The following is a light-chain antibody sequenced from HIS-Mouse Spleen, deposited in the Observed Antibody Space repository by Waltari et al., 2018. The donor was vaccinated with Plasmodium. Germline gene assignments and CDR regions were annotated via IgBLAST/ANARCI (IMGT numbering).Light chain of an antibody. V-gene: IGKV1-5*03. J-gene: IGKJ1*01. CDR2: KAS. CDR3: QQYNSYSWT. Sequence: DIQMTQSPSTLSASVGDRVTIPCRASQSISSWLAWYQQKPGKATKLLIYKASSLESGVPSRFSGSGSGTEFTLTISSLQPYDFATYYCQQYNSYSWTFGQGTKVEIK. CDR1: QSISSW.